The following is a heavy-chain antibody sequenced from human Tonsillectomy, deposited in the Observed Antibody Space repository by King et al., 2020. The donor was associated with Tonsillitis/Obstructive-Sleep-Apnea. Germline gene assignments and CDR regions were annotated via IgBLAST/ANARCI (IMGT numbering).Heavy chain of an antibody. D-gene: IGHD2-2*01. Sequence: VQLVESGGGLVQPGGSLRLSCAASGFTFSSYDMHWVRQATGKGLEWVSAIGTAGDTYYPGSVKGRFTISRENAKNSLYLQMNSLRAGGTAVYYCARAGYCSSTSCLFAFDYWGQGTLVTVSS. CDR2: IGTAGDT. V-gene: IGHV3-13*04. CDR1: GFTFSSYD. J-gene: IGHJ4*02. CDR3: ARAGYCSSTSCLFAFDY.